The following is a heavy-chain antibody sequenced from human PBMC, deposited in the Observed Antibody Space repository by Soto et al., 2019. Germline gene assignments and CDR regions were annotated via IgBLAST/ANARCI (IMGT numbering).Heavy chain of an antibody. J-gene: IGHJ4*02. CDR1: GGSISSLY. D-gene: IGHD6-6*01. CDR3: ARASRCKSEYECFAWLDF. V-gene: IGHV4-4*07. CDR2: IFPSWDS. Sequence: QVLLQESGPGLVRPSETLSLTCTVSGGSISSLYWAWIRQPAGKGLEWIGRIFPSWDSNYNPSLTSRVSMSLDTSKNQFSLTVSSVTDADTAVYYCARASRCKSEYECFAWLDFWGQGILVTVSS.